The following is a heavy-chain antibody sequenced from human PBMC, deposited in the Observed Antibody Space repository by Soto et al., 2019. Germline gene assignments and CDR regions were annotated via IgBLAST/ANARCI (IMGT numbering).Heavy chain of an antibody. V-gene: IGHV3-74*01. CDR2: IDSYGSST. D-gene: IGHD2-2*01. CDR3: ASPVVPAAMGGPYFYGIEV. Sequence: EVQLVESGGGLVQPGGSLRLACAASGFTFSRHWMHWVRQAPGKGLVWVSRIDSYGSSTHYADSVKGRFTISRDNAKNTLYLQMNSLRAEDTAVYYCASPVVPAAMGGPYFYGIEVWGQGTTVTVSS. J-gene: IGHJ6*02. CDR1: GFTFSRHW.